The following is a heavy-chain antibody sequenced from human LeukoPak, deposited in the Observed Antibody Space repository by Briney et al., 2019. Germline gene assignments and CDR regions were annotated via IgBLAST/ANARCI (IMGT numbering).Heavy chain of an antibody. J-gene: IGHJ4*02. V-gene: IGHV4-30-2*01. CDR2: IYHSGST. CDR1: GGSISSGGYY. Sequence: PSETLSLTCTVSGGSISSGGYYWSWIRQPPGKGLEWIGYIYHSGSTYYNPSLKSRVTISVDRSKNQFSLKLSSVTAVDTAVYYCARARGSRYSNYDYWGQGTLVTVSS. CDR3: ARARGSRYSNYDY. D-gene: IGHD4-11*01.